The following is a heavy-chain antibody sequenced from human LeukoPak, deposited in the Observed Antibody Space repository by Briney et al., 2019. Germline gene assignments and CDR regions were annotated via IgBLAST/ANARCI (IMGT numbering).Heavy chain of an antibody. CDR1: GFTFIAYY. Sequence: ASVKVSCKASGFTFIAYYFHWVRQAPGQGLEWMGWINPNNGVTNYAQKFQDRVTMTRDTSISTAYMDLSRLRSDDTAVYYCARSTRPLVHFGDYGGQGTLVSVSS. CDR2: INPNNGVT. D-gene: IGHD2/OR15-2a*01. J-gene: IGHJ4*02. CDR3: ARSTRPLVHFGDY. V-gene: IGHV1-2*02.